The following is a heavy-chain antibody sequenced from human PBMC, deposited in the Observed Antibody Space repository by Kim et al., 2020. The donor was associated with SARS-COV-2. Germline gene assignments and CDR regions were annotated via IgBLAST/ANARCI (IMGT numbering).Heavy chain of an antibody. J-gene: IGHJ4*02. CDR3: ARSIAGKGSDY. D-gene: IGHD6-6*01. V-gene: IGHV4-4*09. Sequence: HPIPSLQSRLTLSVATSKNQFALKLSSVTAADTAVYYCARSIAGKGSDYWGQGTLVTVSS.